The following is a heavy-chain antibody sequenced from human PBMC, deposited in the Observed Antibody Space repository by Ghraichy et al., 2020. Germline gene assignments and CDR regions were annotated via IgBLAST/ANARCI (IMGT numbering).Heavy chain of an antibody. V-gene: IGHV4-59*08. CDR2: IYYSGST. CDR3: AKGPYPGESNTFRRWLDP. J-gene: IGHJ5*02. CDR1: GGSISSYY. D-gene: IGHD2/OR15-2a*01. Sequence: SETLSLTCTVSGGSISSYYWSWIRQPPGKGLEWIGYIYYSGSTNYNPSLKSRVPFSVDTSTNQSLLKMTSVTAVDTAVYYCAKGPYPGESNTFRRWLDPWGQGTLVTVSS.